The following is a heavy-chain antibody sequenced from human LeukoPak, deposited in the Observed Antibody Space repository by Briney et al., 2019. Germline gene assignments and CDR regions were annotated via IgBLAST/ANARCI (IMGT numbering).Heavy chain of an antibody. CDR1: GFTFSSYG. J-gene: IGHJ3*02. Sequence: GGSLRLSCAASGFTFSSYGMHWVRQAPGKGLEWVAVIWYDGSNKYYADSVKGRFTISRDNSKNTLYLQMNSLRAEDTAVYYCANDYGDYYRAFDIWGQGTMVTVSS. V-gene: IGHV3-33*06. D-gene: IGHD4-17*01. CDR2: IWYDGSNK. CDR3: ANDYGDYYRAFDI.